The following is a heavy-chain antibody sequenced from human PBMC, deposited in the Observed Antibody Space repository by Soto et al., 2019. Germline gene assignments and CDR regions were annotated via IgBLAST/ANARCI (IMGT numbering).Heavy chain of an antibody. CDR1: GFTFSSHW. D-gene: IGHD1-1*01. CDR2: INRDGSTT. J-gene: IGHJ4*02. V-gene: IGHV3-74*01. CDR3: GRNWNGLDY. Sequence: EVQLVESGGGLVQPGGSLRLSCVASGFTFSSHWMHWVRQVPGKGLFWVSRINRDGSTTNYADSVKGRFTTSRDNAKNPLYLQMNSLTAEDTAVYYCGRNWNGLDYWGQGTLVTVSS.